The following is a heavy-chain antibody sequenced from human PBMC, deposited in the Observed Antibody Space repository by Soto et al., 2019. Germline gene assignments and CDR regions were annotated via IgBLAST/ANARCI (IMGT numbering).Heavy chain of an antibody. V-gene: IGHV4-31*03. CDR3: ARDMVAAAGYYYYGMDV. D-gene: IGHD2-15*01. Sequence: SETLSLTCTVSGGSISSGGYYWSWIRQHPGKGLEWIGYVYYSGSTYYNPSLKSRVTISVDTSKNQFSLKLSSVTAADTAVYYCARDMVAAAGYYYYGMDVWGPGTTVTVSS. CDR2: VYYSGST. J-gene: IGHJ6*02. CDR1: GGSISSGGYY.